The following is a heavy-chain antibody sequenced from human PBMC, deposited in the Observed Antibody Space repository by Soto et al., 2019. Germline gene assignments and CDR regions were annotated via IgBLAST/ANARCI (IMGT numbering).Heavy chain of an antibody. J-gene: IGHJ4*02. Sequence: EVQLVESGGGLVQPGGSLRLSCAASGFTFSSYWMSWVRQAPGKGLEWVANIKQDGSEKYYVDSVKGRFTISRDNAKNSLYLQMNSLRAEDTAVYYCARERISGYSSGFDWGQGTLVTVSS. CDR1: GFTFSSYW. CDR2: IKQDGSEK. CDR3: ARERISGYSSGFD. D-gene: IGHD6-19*01. V-gene: IGHV3-7*03.